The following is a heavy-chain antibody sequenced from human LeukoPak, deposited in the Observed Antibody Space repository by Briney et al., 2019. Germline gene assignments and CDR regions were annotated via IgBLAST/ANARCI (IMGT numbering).Heavy chain of an antibody. D-gene: IGHD1-26*01. Sequence: ASVKVSCKASGYTFTSYYMHWVRQAPGQGLEWMGWINTNTGNPTYAQGFTGRFVFSLDTSLSTAYLQISSLKADDTAVYYCARDSISGSYVHFDHWGQGTLVTVSS. CDR3: ARDSISGSYVHFDH. CDR2: INTNTGNP. J-gene: IGHJ4*02. V-gene: IGHV7-4-1*02. CDR1: GYTFTSYY.